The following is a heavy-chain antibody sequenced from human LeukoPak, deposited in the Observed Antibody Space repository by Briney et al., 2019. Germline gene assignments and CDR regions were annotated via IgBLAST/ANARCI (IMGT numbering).Heavy chain of an antibody. CDR1: GSTFSRYW. J-gene: IGHJ4*02. CDR2: IKEDGGEK. Sequence: GGSLRLSCAASGSTFSRYWMSWVRQAPGKGPEWVASIKEDGGEKYYVDPVKGRFTISRDNAKNSLYLQMNSLRVEDTAVYYCARRDYWGPGTQVTVSS. CDR3: ARRDY. V-gene: IGHV3-7*01.